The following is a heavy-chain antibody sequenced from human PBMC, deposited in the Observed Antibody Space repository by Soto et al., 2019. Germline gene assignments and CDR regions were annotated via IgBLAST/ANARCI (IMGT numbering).Heavy chain of an antibody. J-gene: IGHJ6*03. V-gene: IGHV3-74*01. CDR3: ARGAKGGYYVYV. D-gene: IGHD6-13*01. Sequence: EVQLVESGGGSVQPGESLRLSCAASGFPFSSYWIHWVRQAPGKGLMWVSRIKYDGTITNYADSLKGRLTISRDNAKNTVYLQMNSLRVEDTAVYHCARGAKGGYYVYVRGKGTTVTVSS. CDR1: GFPFSSYW. CDR2: IKYDGTIT.